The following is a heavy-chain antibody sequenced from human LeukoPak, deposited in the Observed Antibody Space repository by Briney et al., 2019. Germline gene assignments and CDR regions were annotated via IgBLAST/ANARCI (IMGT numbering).Heavy chain of an antibody. CDR1: GFTFGDYA. Sequence: GGSLRLSCTASGFTFGDYAMSWVGQAPGKGLEWVGFIRSKAYGGTTEYAAPVKGRFTISRDDSKNTLYLQMNSLKTEDTAVYYCTTGYNNDYWGQGTLVTVSS. J-gene: IGHJ4*02. V-gene: IGHV3-49*04. D-gene: IGHD1-1*01. CDR3: TTGYNNDY. CDR2: IRSKAYGGTT.